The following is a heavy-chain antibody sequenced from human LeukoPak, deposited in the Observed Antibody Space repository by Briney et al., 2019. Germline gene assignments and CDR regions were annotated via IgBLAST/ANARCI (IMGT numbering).Heavy chain of an antibody. CDR2: FDPEDGET. D-gene: IGHD3-22*01. V-gene: IGHV1-24*01. J-gene: IGHJ4*02. CDR3: ATDPGGYYDSSGYYYGY. CDR1: GYTFTELS. Sequence: EASVKVSCKVSGYTFTELSMHWVRQAPGKGLEWMGGFDPEDGETIYAQKFQGRVTMTEDTSTDTAYMELSSLRSEDTAVYYCATDPGGYYDSSGYYYGYWGQGTLVTVSS.